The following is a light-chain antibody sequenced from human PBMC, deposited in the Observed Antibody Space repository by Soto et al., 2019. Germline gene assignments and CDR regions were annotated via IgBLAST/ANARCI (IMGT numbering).Light chain of an antibody. J-gene: IGKJ4*01. CDR1: QSVGGN. V-gene: IGKV3-15*01. CDR2: GAS. CDR3: QQYNKWPLT. Sequence: EIVMTQSPATQSVSPGEGATLSCWASQSVGGNLAWYQQKPGQAPRLLIYGASTRATGIPARFSGSGSGTESTLTISSLQSEDFAVYYCQQYNKWPLTFGGGTKVEIK.